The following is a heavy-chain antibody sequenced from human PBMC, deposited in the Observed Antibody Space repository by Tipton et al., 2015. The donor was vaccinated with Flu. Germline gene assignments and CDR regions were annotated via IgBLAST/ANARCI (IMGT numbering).Heavy chain of an antibody. Sequence: TLSLTCTVSGGSISSSSYYWGWFRQPPGKGLEWIGSIYYSGSTYYNPSLKSRVTISVDTSKNQFSLTLSAVTAADTAVYYCAREGPGGGCGYWGQGTLVTVSS. D-gene: IGHD6-19*01. V-gene: IGHV4-39*07. CDR2: IYYSGST. J-gene: IGHJ4*02. CDR1: GGSISSSSYY. CDR3: AREGPGGGCGY.